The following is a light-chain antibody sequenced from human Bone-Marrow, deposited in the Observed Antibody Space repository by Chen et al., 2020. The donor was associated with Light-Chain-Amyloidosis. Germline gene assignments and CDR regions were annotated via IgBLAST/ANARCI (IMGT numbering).Light chain of an antibody. J-gene: IGLJ2*01. CDR2: VKSDGTH. CDR1: SGHSSYA. CDR3: QTWGTGAPVV. Sequence: QLVVTQSPSATASLGASVELTCTLSSGHSSYAIVWHQQQPEKGPRYLRRVKSDGTHTKGDGIPDRCSGSRSGAERHLFISSLQSEDEADYYCQTWGTGAPVVFGGGTKLTVL. V-gene: IGLV4-69*01.